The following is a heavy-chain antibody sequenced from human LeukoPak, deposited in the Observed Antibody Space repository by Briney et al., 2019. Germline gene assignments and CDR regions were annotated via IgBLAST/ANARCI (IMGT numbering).Heavy chain of an antibody. CDR1: GFSFSDFY. V-gene: IGHV3-30*03. Sequence: GGSLRLSCAASGFSFSDFYMDWVRQAPGEGLEWVAVISYDGADQYYADSVKGRLTISRDNSQSTLYLHMDSLSTEDTALYYCARAVPAPGTPENAFDIWGQGTMVTVSS. CDR2: ISYDGADQ. J-gene: IGHJ3*02. CDR3: ARAVPAPGTPENAFDI. D-gene: IGHD6-13*01.